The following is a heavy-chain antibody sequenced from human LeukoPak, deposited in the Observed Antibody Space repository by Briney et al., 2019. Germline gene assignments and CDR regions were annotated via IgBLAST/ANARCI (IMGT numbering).Heavy chain of an antibody. CDR2: INPSGGST. CDR3: ARPSGYNYYDSSGSLSY. V-gene: IGHV1-46*01. Sequence: VASVKVSCKASGYTFTSYYMHWVRQAPGQGLEWMGIINPSGGSTSYAQKFQGRVTMTRDTSTSTVYMELSSLRSEDTAVYYCARPSGYNYYDSSGSLSYWGQGTLVTVSS. CDR1: GYTFTSYY. D-gene: IGHD3-22*01. J-gene: IGHJ4*02.